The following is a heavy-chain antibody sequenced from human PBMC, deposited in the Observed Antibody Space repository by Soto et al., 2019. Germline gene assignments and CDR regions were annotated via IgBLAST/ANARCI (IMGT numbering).Heavy chain of an antibody. Sequence: PGGSLRLSCAASGFTFSSYEMNWARQAPGKGLEWVSYISSSGSTIYYADSVKGRFTISRDNAKNSLYLQMNSLRAEDTAVYYCARVSVVAATGYGMDVWGQGTTVTVSS. J-gene: IGHJ6*02. CDR3: ARVSVVAATGYGMDV. V-gene: IGHV3-48*03. CDR1: GFTFSSYE. CDR2: ISSSGSTI. D-gene: IGHD2-15*01.